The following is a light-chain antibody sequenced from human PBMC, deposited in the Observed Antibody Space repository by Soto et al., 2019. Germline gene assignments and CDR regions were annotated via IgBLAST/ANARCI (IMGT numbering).Light chain of an antibody. J-gene: IGLJ2*01. Sequence: QSVLTQPPSASGTPGQRVTTSCSGSSSNIGSNYVYWYQQLPGTAPKLLTYRNNQRPSGVSDHFSGSKSGTSASLAISGLRSEDEADYYCAAWDDGLSGPVFGGGTKLTVL. CDR1: SSNIGSNY. CDR3: AAWDDGLSGPV. V-gene: IGLV1-47*01. CDR2: RNN.